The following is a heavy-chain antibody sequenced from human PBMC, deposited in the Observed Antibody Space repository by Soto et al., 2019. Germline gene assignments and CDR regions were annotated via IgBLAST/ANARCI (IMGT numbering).Heavy chain of an antibody. J-gene: IGHJ2*01. CDR2: IYHSGST. Sequence: QVQLQESGPGLVKPSGTLSLTCAVSGGSISSSNWWSWVRQPPGKGLEWIGEIYHSGSTNYNPSLKSRDTITEDKSKYQFPLTLSCGAAADTAVYYCAVRAFDLWGRGTLVTVSS. CDR1: GGSISSSNW. CDR3: AVRAFDL. V-gene: IGHV4-4*02.